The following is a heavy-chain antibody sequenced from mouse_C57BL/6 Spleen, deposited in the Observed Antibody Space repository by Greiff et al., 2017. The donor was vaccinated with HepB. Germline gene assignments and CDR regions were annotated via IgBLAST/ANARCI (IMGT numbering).Heavy chain of an antibody. V-gene: IGHV7-3*01. Sequence: EVKLVESGGGLVQPGGSLSLSCAASGFTFTDYYMSWVRQPPGKALEWLGFIRNKANGYTTEYSASVKGRFTISRDNSQSILYLRMNALRAEDSAAYYCARLGIYYDYDGFAYWGQGTLVTVSA. CDR3: ARLGIYYDYDGFAY. D-gene: IGHD2-4*01. J-gene: IGHJ3*01. CDR1: GFTFTDYY. CDR2: IRNKANGYTT.